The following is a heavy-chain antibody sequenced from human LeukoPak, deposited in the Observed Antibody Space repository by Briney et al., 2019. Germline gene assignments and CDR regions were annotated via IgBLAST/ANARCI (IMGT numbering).Heavy chain of an antibody. CDR1: AFTFSRYN. D-gene: IGHD6-13*01. CDR2: ITGSSSSI. CDR3: ARGLQQLVRGFNYYFMDV. J-gene: IGHJ6*03. Sequence: GGSLRLSCAASAFTFSRYNMNWVRQAPGKGLEWVSYITGSSSSIYYADSVRGRFTVSRDNAKNSLYLQMNSLRAEDTAVYYCARGLQQLVRGFNYYFMDVWGKGTTVTVSS. V-gene: IGHV3-48*01.